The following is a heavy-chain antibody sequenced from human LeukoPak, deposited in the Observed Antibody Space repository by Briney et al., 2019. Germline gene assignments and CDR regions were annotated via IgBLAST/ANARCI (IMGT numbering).Heavy chain of an antibody. CDR2: INPTGGST. CDR3: ARDNSVGDNAWWFDP. Sequence: ASVKVSCKASGYTFTSYYMHWVRQAPGQGLEWMGLINPTGGSTGYAQKFQGRVTMTRDMSTSTDYMELSSLRSEDTAIYYCARDNSVGDNAWWFDPWGQGTLVTVSA. J-gene: IGHJ5*02. D-gene: IGHD1-26*01. V-gene: IGHV1-46*01. CDR1: GYTFTSYY.